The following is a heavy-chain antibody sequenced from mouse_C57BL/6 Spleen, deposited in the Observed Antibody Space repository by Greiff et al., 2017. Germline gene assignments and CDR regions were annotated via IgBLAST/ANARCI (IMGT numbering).Heavy chain of an antibody. CDR1: GFSFNTYA. V-gene: IGHV10-1*01. J-gene: IGHJ2*01. D-gene: IGHD5-5*01. CDR3: VRQRAYLTFDY. Sequence: DVKLVESGGGLVQPKGSLKLSCAASGFSFNTYAMNWVRQAPGKGLEWVARIRSKSNNYATYYADSVKDRFTISRDDSESMLYLQMNNLKTEDTAMYYCVRQRAYLTFDYWGQGTTLTVSS. CDR2: IRSKSNNYAT.